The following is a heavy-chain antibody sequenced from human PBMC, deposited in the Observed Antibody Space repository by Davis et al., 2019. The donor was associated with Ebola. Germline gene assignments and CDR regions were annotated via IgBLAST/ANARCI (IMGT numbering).Heavy chain of an antibody. CDR1: GFTFSSYG. D-gene: IGHD2-2*01. V-gene: IGHV3-30*18. Sequence: PGGSLRLSCAASGFTFSSYGMHWVRQAPGKGLEWVAVISYDGSNKYYADSVKGRFTISRDNSKNTLYVQMNSLRAEDTAVYYCAKELGSSTFLVHFYYYGMDVWGQGTTVTVSS. J-gene: IGHJ6*02. CDR2: ISYDGSNK. CDR3: AKELGSSTFLVHFYYYGMDV.